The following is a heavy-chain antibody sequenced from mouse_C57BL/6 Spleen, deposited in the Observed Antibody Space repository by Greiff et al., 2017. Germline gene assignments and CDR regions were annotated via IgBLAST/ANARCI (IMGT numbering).Heavy chain of an antibody. CDR3: ARVDYGYYGSDWYFDV. D-gene: IGHD1-1*01. CDR2: IDPSDSET. J-gene: IGHJ1*03. CDR1: GYTFTSSW. Sequence: QVHVKQPGAELVRPGSSVKLSCKASGYTFTSSWMHWVKQRPIQGLEWIGNIDPSDSETHYTQKFKDKATLTVDKSSSTAYMQLSSLTSEDSAVYYCARVDYGYYGSDWYFDVWGKGTTVTVSS. V-gene: IGHV1-52*01.